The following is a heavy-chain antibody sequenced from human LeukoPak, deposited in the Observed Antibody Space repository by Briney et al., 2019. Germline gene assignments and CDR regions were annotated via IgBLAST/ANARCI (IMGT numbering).Heavy chain of an antibody. D-gene: IGHD6-13*01. V-gene: IGHV4-4*02. CDR1: GGSISSSNW. CDR3: ARGGAEAAGAGFDY. J-gene: IGHJ4*02. Sequence: SETLSLTCAVSGGSISSSNWWSWVRQPPGKGLEWIGEMYPSGSTNYNPSLKSRVTISIDKSKNQFSLKLTSVTAADTVVYYCARGGAEAAGAGFDYWGQGTLVTVSS. CDR2: MYPSGST.